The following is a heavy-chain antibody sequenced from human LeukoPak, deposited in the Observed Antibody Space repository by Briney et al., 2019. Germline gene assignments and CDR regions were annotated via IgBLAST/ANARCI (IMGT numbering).Heavy chain of an antibody. V-gene: IGHV3-15*01. D-gene: IGHD3-22*01. CDR2: IKSKADGGTT. Sequence: GGSLRLSCTASGFTFGGYAMSWVRQAPGKGLEWLGRIKSKADGGTTDYAAPVKGRFTISRDDLQNTLYLQMSGLRTEDTAVYYCTTYRHYYDRSGDDYWGQGTLVTVSS. CDR1: GFTFGGYA. CDR3: TTYRHYYDRSGDDY. J-gene: IGHJ4*02.